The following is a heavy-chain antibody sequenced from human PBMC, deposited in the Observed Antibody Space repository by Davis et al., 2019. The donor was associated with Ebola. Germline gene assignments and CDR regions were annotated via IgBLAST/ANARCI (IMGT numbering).Heavy chain of an antibody. CDR3: ARSGLSFGVVKYHYGMDA. CDR2: ISGSGGST. V-gene: IGHV3-23*01. Sequence: GGSLRLSCAASGFTVSSDYMSWVRQAPGKGLEWVSAISGSGGSTYYADSVKGRFTISRDNSKKTMYLQMNSLRGEDTAVYYCARSGLSFGVVKYHYGMDAWGKGTTVTVSS. CDR1: GFTVSSDY. J-gene: IGHJ6*04. D-gene: IGHD3-3*01.